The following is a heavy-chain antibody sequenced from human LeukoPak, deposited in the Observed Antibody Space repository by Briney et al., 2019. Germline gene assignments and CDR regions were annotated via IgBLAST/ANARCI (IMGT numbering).Heavy chain of an antibody. CDR3: AELGITMIGGV. V-gene: IGHV3-21*01. D-gene: IGHD3-10*02. J-gene: IGHJ6*04. CDR1: GFMFSNYW. CDR2: ISSSSSYI. Sequence: PGGSLRLSCEASGFMFSNYWMSWVRQAPGKGLEWVSSISSSSSYIYYADSVKGRFTISRDNAKNLLYLQMNSLRAEDTAVYYCAELGITMIGGVWGKGTTVTISS.